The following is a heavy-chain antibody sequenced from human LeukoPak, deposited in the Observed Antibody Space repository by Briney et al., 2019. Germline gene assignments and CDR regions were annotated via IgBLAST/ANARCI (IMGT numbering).Heavy chain of an antibody. CDR2: INHSGST. V-gene: IGHV4-34*01. CDR3: ARENLSWFDP. J-gene: IGHJ5*02. CDR1: GGSFSGYY. Sequence: SETLSLTCAVYGGSFSGYYWSWIRQPPGKVLEWIGEINHSGSTNYNPSLKSRVTISVDTSKNQFSLKLSSVTAADTAVYYCARENLSWFDPWGQGTLVTVSS.